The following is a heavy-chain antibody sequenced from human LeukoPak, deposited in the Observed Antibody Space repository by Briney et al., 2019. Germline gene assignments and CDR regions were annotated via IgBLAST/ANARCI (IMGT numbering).Heavy chain of an antibody. Sequence: GGSLRLSCAASGFTFGSYWMLWVRQAPGKGLVWVSRINSDGSTTIYADSVKGRFTISRDNAKNTLYLQMNSLRAEDTAVYYCARDTAPRAAAGVDYWGQGTLVTVSS. J-gene: IGHJ4*02. CDR1: GFTFGSYW. CDR3: ARDTAPRAAAGVDY. V-gene: IGHV3-74*01. CDR2: INSDGSTT. D-gene: IGHD6-13*01.